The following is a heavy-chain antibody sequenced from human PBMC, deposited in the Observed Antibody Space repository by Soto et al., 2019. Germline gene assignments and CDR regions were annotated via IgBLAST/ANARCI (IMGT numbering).Heavy chain of an antibody. D-gene: IGHD3-3*01. V-gene: IGHV4-61*01. CDR2: VYHTGRT. CDR1: GGSFKSGSYS. Sequence: SETLSLTCTVSGGSFKSGSYSWSWIRQPLGKGLEWIGYVYHTGRTSYNPSLKSRVSISMDTSKNQFSLNLDSVTAADTSVYFCARDFAYFDSWGQGTLVTVSS. J-gene: IGHJ4*02. CDR3: ARDFAYFDS.